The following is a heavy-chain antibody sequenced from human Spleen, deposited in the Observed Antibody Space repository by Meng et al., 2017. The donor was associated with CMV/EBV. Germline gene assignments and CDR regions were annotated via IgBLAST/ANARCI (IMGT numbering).Heavy chain of an antibody. CDR2: IYSDDSDV. V-gene: IGHV5-51*01. Sequence: GESLKISCTASGYSFSSHWIGWVRQMPGKGLEWMGLIYSDDSDVRYSPSFQGQVTMSADNSNSTAYLQWSSLKASDTATYYCARHAYKSASLGNNYYGMDVWGQGTTVTVSS. J-gene: IGHJ6*02. CDR1: GYSFSSHW. D-gene: IGHD4-23*01. CDR3: ARHAYKSASLGNNYYGMDV.